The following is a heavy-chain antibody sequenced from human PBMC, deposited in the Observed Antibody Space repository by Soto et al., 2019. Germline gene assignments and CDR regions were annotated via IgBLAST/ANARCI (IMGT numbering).Heavy chain of an antibody. CDR2: ISDSGGST. Sequence: GGSLRLSCAASAFTFSSYAMSWVRQAPGKGLEWVSGISDSGGSTTYADTVKGRFTISRDNSKNTLDLQMNSLRAEDTAVYYCAKGTYYYGSAPYYFDYWGQGTLVTVSS. CDR1: AFTFSSYA. V-gene: IGHV3-23*01. J-gene: IGHJ4*02. CDR3: AKGTYYYGSAPYYFDY. D-gene: IGHD3-10*01.